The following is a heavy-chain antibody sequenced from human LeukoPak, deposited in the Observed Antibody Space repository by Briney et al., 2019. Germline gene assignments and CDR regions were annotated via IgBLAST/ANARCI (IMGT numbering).Heavy chain of an antibody. CDR2: INPNSGGT. V-gene: IGHV1-2*06. D-gene: IGHD5-18*01. Sequence: ASVKVSCKASGYTFTGYYMHWVRQAPGQGLEWMGRINPNSGGTNYAQKFQGRVTMTRDTSISTAYMELSRLRSDDTAVYYCARDDWDSYGYYLGYYYYYGMDVWGQGTTVTVSS. CDR3: ARDDWDSYGYYLGYYYYYGMDV. CDR1: GYTFTGYY. J-gene: IGHJ6*02.